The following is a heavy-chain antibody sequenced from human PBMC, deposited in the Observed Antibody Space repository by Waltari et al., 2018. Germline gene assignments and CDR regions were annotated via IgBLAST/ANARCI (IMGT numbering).Heavy chain of an antibody. CDR1: RDPISSDE. Sequence: QVELQESGPRLAKPSQTPSLTCTLSRDPISSDEWSWIRQPPGKGLEWIGEISYIGRTNYNPSLKSRVTISIDTSKNQFSLRLTSVTAADTAVYFCARRYANAFDIWGPGTILTVSS. CDR3: ARRYANAFDI. D-gene: IGHD3-9*01. CDR2: ISYIGRT. V-gene: IGHV4-59*01. J-gene: IGHJ3*02.